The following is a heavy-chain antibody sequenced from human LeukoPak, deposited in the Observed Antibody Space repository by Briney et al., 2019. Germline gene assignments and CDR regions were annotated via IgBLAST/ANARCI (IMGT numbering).Heavy chain of an antibody. CDR3: ARVRGGSSAGSYYYHYMDV. V-gene: IGHV4-38-2*02. Sequence: SETLSLTCTVSGYSISSGYYWGWIRQPPGKGLERIGSIYHSGSTYYNPSLKSRVTISLDTSKNQFSLKLSSVTAADTAVYYCARVRGGSSAGSYYYHYMDVWGKGTTVTISS. D-gene: IGHD1-26*01. J-gene: IGHJ6*03. CDR2: IYHSGST. CDR1: GYSISSGYY.